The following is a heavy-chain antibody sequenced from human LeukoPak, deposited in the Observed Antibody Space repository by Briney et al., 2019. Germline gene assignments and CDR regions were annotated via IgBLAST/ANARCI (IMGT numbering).Heavy chain of an antibody. CDR1: GFTFSSYA. CDR3: ARDPRTSSNSRNYFES. CDR2: ISYDGSNK. Sequence: PGGSLRLSCAASGFTFSSYAMHWVRQAPGKGLEWVAVISYDGSNKYYADSVKGRFTISRDNSKNTLYLQMDSLRGEDTAVYYCARDPRTSSNSRNYFESWGQGTLVTVSS. V-gene: IGHV3-30-3*01. J-gene: IGHJ4*02. D-gene: IGHD6-13*01.